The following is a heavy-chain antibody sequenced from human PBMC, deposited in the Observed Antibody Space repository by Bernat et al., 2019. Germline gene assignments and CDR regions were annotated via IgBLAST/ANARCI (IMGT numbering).Heavy chain of an antibody. CDR1: GFTFSSYS. CDR3: AKSYGDYQG. D-gene: IGHD4-17*01. J-gene: IGHJ4*02. CDR2: INTDGSTT. Sequence: EVQLVESGGDLVQPGGSLSLSCAASGFTFSSYSMHWVRQVPGKGLVWVSRINTDGSTTNYADSVRGRFTISRDNAKNTLYLQMNSLSAEDTAVYYCAKSYGDYQGWGQGTLVTVSS. V-gene: IGHV3-74*01.